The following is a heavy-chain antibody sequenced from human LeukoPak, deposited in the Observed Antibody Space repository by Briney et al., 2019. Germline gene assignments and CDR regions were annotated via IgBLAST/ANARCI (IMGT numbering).Heavy chain of an antibody. CDR3: ARRMYYYDTNGYNIYYFDY. D-gene: IGHD3-22*01. CDR2: INPNSGGT. J-gene: IGHJ4*02. Sequence: ASVKVSCKASGYTFTGYYMHWVRQAPGQGLEWMGWINPNSGGTNYAQKFQGRVTMTRDTSISTAYMELSRLRSDDAAAYYCARRMYYYDTNGYNIYYFDYWGQGTLVTVSS. CDR1: GYTFTGYY. V-gene: IGHV1-2*02.